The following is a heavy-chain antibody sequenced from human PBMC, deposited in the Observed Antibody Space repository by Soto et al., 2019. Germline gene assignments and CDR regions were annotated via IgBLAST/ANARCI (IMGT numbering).Heavy chain of an antibody. J-gene: IGHJ3*02. D-gene: IGHD7-27*01. CDR3: ARGGRITGDPNDVFDI. CDR2: ISSSGSTI. V-gene: IGHV3-48*03. CDR1: GFTFSSYE. Sequence: GGSLRLSCAASGFTFSSYEMNWVRQAPGKGLEWVSYISSSGSTIYYADSVKGRFTISRDNAKNSLYLQMNSLRAEDTTVYYCARGGRITGDPNDVFDIWGQGTMVTVSS.